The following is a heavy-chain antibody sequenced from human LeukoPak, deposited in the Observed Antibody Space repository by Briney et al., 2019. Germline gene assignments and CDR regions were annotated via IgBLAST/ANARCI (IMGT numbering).Heavy chain of an antibody. D-gene: IGHD3-10*01. CDR3: ARVRRFGVFYFDY. J-gene: IGHJ4*02. CDR2: ISSSGSTI. Sequence: GGSLRLSCAASGFTFSDYYMSWIRQAPGKGLEWVSYISSSGSTIYYADSVKGRFTISRDNAKNSPYLQMNSLRAEDTAVYYCARVRRFGVFYFDYWGQGTLVTVSS. V-gene: IGHV3-11*01. CDR1: GFTFSDYY.